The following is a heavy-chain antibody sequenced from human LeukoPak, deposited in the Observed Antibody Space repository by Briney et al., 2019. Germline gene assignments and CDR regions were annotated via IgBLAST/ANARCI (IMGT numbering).Heavy chain of an antibody. CDR3: ARDRGSYYDPPGFDY. D-gene: IGHD1-26*01. Sequence: GGSLRLSCAASGFTFSSYWMHWVRQAPGKGLVWVSRINSDGSGTTYADSVKGRFTISRDNAKNSLYLQMNSLRAEDTAVYYCARDRGSYYDPPGFDYWGQGTLVTVSS. J-gene: IGHJ4*02. CDR1: GFTFSSYW. V-gene: IGHV3-74*01. CDR2: INSDGSGT.